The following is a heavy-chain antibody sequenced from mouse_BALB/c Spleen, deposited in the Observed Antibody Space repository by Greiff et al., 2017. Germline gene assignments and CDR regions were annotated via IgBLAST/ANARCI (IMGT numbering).Heavy chain of an antibody. J-gene: IGHJ4*01. D-gene: IGHD2-12*01. Sequence: EVKLMESGGGLVQPGGSRKLSCAASGFTFSSFGMHWVRQAPEKGLEWVAYISSGSSTIYYADTVKGRFTISRDNPKNTLFLQMTSLRSEDTAMYYCARKGYSLYAMDYWGQGTSVTVSS. CDR2: ISSGSSTI. CDR1: GFTFSSFG. V-gene: IGHV5-17*02. CDR3: ARKGYSLYAMDY.